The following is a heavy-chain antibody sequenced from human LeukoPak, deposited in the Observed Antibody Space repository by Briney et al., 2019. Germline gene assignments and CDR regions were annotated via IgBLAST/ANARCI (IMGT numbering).Heavy chain of an antibody. Sequence: GEPLKISCKGSGYSFTSYWIAWVRQMPGKGLEWMGIIYPGDSDTRYSPSFQGQVTISADKTISTAYLQWSSLKASDTAMYYCARRTDYGDYYFDYWGQGNLVTVSS. D-gene: IGHD4-17*01. CDR2: IYPGDSDT. V-gene: IGHV5-51*01. J-gene: IGHJ4*02. CDR1: GYSFTSYW. CDR3: ARRTDYGDYYFDY.